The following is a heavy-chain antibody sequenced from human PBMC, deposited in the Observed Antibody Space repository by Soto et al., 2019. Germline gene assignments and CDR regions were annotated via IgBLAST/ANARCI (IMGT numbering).Heavy chain of an antibody. D-gene: IGHD1-20*01. V-gene: IGHV3-23*01. Sequence: EVQLLESGGGLVQPGESLRLSCAASGFTFSNSGMSWVRHAPGKGLEWVSAISASGANTYYTDSVKVRFNISRDNAKNSMYLQIDSLRADDSAVCYWAKVYRRESLYRGQGTLVTVFS. CDR2: ISASGANT. CDR3: AKVYRRESLY. J-gene: IGHJ4*02. CDR1: GFTFSNSG.